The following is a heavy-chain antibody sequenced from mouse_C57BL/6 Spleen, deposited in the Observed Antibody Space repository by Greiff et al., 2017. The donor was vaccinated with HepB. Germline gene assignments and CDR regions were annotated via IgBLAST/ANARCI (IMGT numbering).Heavy chain of an antibody. J-gene: IGHJ3*01. Sequence: QVQLQQSGAELVRPGSSVKLSCKASGYTFTSYWMDWVKQRPGQGLEWIGNIYPSDSETHYNQKFKDKATLTVDKSSSTAYMQLSSLTSEDSAVYYCARSDYAAWFAYWGQGTLVTVSA. CDR1: GYTFTSYW. V-gene: IGHV1-61*01. D-gene: IGHD2-4*01. CDR2: IYPSDSET. CDR3: ARSDYAAWFAY.